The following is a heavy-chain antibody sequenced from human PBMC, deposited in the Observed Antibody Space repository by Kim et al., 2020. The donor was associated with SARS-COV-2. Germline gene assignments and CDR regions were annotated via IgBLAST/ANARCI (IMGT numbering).Heavy chain of an antibody. Sequence: GGSLRLSCAASGFTVTGNYMNWVRQAPGKGLEWLSVIYGGGSTYYADSVKDRFTISRDNSKNTLYLQMDSLRAEDTAVYYCARGGPYVISRAFDIWGQGTMVTVSS. CDR3: ARGGPYVISRAFDI. V-gene: IGHV3-66*01. CDR2: IYGGGST. D-gene: IGHD3-16*01. J-gene: IGHJ3*02. CDR1: GFTVTGNY.